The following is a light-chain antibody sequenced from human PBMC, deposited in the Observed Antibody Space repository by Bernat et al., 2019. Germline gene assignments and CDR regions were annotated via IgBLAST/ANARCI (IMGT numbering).Light chain of an antibody. V-gene: IGKV3-11*01. Sequence: EIVLTQSPATLSLSPGERATLSCRASQSVSSYIARYQQKPGQAPRLLIYDASNRATGIPARFSGSGSGTDSTLTISSLEPEDFAVYYCQQRSSWPITFGQGTRLEIK. CDR3: QQRSSWPIT. CDR2: DAS. J-gene: IGKJ5*01. CDR1: QSVSSY.